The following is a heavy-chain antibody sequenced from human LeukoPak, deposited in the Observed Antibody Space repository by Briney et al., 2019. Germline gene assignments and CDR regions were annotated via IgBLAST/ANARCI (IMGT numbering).Heavy chain of an antibody. CDR2: ISSSSRTI. Sequence: SXGRXXXGXGLEWVSYISSSSRTIYYADSVKGRFTISRDNAKNSLYLQMNSLRAEDTAVYYCARVAVAGTLYFDYWGQGTLVTVSS. J-gene: IGHJ4*02. V-gene: IGHV3-48*01. CDR3: ARVAVAGTLYFDY. D-gene: IGHD6-19*01.